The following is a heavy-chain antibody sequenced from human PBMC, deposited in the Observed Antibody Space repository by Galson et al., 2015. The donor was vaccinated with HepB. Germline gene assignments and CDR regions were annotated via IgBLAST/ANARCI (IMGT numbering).Heavy chain of an antibody. Sequence: SLRLSCAASGFTFSSYAMSWVRQASGKGLEWVGRIRSKANSYATAYAASVKGRFTISRDDSKNTAYLQMNSLKTEDTAVYYCTPPYGGDNWGQGTLVTVSS. D-gene: IGHD4-23*01. J-gene: IGHJ4*02. CDR3: TPPYGGDN. V-gene: IGHV3-73*01. CDR2: IRSKANSYAT. CDR1: GFTFSSYA.